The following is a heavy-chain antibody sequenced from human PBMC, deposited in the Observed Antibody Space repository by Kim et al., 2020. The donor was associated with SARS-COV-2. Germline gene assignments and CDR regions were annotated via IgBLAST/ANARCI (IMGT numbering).Heavy chain of an antibody. J-gene: IGHJ3*02. CDR3: AKGGFYGSNDAFDI. V-gene: IGHV3-9*01. Sequence: ADSVKGRFTISRDNAKNSLFQRMNSLRAEDTAFYYCAKGGFYGSNDAFDIWGQGTMVTVSS. D-gene: IGHD3-10*01.